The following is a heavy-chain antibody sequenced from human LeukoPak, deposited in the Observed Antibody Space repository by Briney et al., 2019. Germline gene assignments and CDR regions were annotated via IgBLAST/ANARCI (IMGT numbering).Heavy chain of an antibody. J-gene: IGHJ6*03. CDR3: ARGLRFLEWPYYYYYMDV. CDR1: GGSFSGYY. D-gene: IGHD3-3*01. V-gene: IGHV4-34*01. CDR2: INHSGST. Sequence: TSETLSLTCAVYGGSFSGYYWSWIRQPPGKGLVWIGEINHSGSTNYNPSLKSRVTISVDTSKNQFSLKLSSVTAADTAVYYCARGLRFLEWPYYYYYMDVWGKGTTVTVSS.